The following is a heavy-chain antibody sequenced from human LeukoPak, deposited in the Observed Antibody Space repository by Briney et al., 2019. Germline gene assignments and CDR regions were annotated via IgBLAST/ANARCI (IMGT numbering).Heavy chain of an antibody. V-gene: IGHV3-7*01. CDR1: GFTFGGYP. D-gene: IGHD3-16*01. CDR2: IRGDGGKR. CDR3: ARDWGGEGRPTDY. J-gene: IGHJ4*02. Sequence: PGGSLRLSCAASGFTFGGYPIHWVRQAPGKGLEWVANIRGDGGKRNYVDSVKGRFTISRDNAKNSLYLQMNSLRAEDTAMYYCARDWGGEGRPTDYWGQGTLVTVSS.